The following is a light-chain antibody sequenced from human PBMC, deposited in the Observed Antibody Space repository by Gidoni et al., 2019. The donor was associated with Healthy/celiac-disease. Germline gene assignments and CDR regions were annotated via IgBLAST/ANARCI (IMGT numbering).Light chain of an antibody. CDR2: DAS. CDR3: QQYDNLLWT. CDR1: QDISNY. J-gene: IGKJ4*01. Sequence: DIQMTQSPSSLSASVGDRVTITCQASQDISNYLNWYQQKPGKAPKLLIYDASNLETGVPSRFSGSGSGTDFTFTISSLQPEDIATYYCQQYDNLLWTFGGXTKVEIK. V-gene: IGKV1-33*01.